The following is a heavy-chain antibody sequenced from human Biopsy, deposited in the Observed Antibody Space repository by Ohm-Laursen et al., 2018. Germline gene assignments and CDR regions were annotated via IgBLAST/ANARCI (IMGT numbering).Heavy chain of an antibody. D-gene: IGHD4-17*01. Sequence: SLRLSCAASGFTFSIYAMTWFRQAPGTGLEWDSTISGNSDIIYDTDSVKGRFTISRDNSKNTLYLQMNSLRADDTAVYYCALAAAQTVTHFDYWGQGTLVTVSS. CDR2: ISGNSDII. CDR1: GFTFSIYA. V-gene: IGHV3-23*01. CDR3: ALAAAQTVTHFDY. J-gene: IGHJ4*02.